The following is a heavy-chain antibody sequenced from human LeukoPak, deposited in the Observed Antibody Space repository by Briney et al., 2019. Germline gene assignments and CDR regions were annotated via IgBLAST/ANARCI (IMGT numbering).Heavy chain of an antibody. Sequence: GASVKVSCKASGYTFTGYYMHWVRQAPGQGLEWMGWINPNSGGTNYAQKFQGRVTMTRDTSISTAYMELSRLRSDDTAVYYCARKRGRGSWFGGYNWFDPWGQGTLVTVSS. CDR3: ARKRGRGSWFGGYNWFDP. J-gene: IGHJ5*02. V-gene: IGHV1-2*02. D-gene: IGHD3-10*01. CDR1: GYTFTGYY. CDR2: INPNSGGT.